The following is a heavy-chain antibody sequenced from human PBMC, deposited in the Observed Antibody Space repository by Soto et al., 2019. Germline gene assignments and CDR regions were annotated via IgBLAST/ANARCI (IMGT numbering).Heavy chain of an antibody. V-gene: IGHV1-69*01. Sequence: QLHLVQSGAEVKKAGSSVKVSCKASGGTVSSYAITWVRQAPGKGLEWMGVFIPIFVSAHYAPKFQGRITITADESTSTAYMELSGLTSEDPAIYYCARDVSSDSTGFRGYDLWGQGTQVTVSS. CDR2: FIPIFVSA. CDR1: GGTVSSYA. D-gene: IGHD3-10*01. CDR3: ARDVSSDSTGFRGYDL. J-gene: IGHJ4*02.